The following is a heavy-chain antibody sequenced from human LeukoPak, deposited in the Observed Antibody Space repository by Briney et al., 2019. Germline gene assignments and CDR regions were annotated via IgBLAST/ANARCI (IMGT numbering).Heavy chain of an antibody. J-gene: IGHJ4*02. Sequence: SETLSLTCAVYGGSFSGYYWSWIRHPPGEGLEGIREINHSGSTNYNPSLKSRVTISVDTSKNHSSLKLSSVTAADTAVYYCARGGGVDTAMDYWGQGTLVPVSS. V-gene: IGHV4-34*01. D-gene: IGHD5-18*01. CDR3: ARGGGVDTAMDY. CDR1: GGSFSGYY. CDR2: INHSGST.